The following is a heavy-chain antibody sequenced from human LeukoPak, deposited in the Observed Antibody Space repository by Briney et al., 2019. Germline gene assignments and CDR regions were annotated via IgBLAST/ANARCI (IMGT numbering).Heavy chain of an antibody. V-gene: IGHV3-23*01. CDR2: ISGSGGST. Sequence: GGSLRLSCAASGFTFSSYAMSWVRQAPGKGLEWVSAISGSGGSTYYADSVKGRFTISRDNSKNTLYLQMNSLRAEDTAVYYCAKDGAAAGTGIVDWFDPWGQGTLVTVSS. J-gene: IGHJ5*02. D-gene: IGHD6-13*01. CDR1: GFTFSSYA. CDR3: AKDGAAAGTGIVDWFDP.